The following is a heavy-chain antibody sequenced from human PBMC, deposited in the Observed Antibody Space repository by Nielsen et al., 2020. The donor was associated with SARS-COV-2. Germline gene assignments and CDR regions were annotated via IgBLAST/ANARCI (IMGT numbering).Heavy chain of an antibody. CDR1: GFSLITNGMC. V-gene: IGHV2-70*01. Sequence: SGPTLVKPTQTLTLTYTFSGFSLITNGMCVSWIRQPPGKALEWLALIDWGDDKYYSRSLRTRLTISKDTSKNQVVLTMANMDPADTATYYCARTAAPTGPFDYWGQGTLVTVSS. CDR3: ARTAAPTGPFDY. CDR2: IDWGDDK. D-gene: IGHD6-13*01. J-gene: IGHJ4*02.